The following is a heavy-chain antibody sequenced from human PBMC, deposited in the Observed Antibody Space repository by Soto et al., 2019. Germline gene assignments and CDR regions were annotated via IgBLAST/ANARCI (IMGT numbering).Heavy chain of an antibody. CDR2: ISSSSSYI. CDR1: GFTFSSYT. Sequence: EVQLMESGGGLVKPGGSLRLSCAASGFTFSSYTMIWVRQAPGKGLEWVSSISSSSSYIYYADSVKGRFTISRDNAKNSLYLQMNRRRAEDTAVYYCARFGYTTEAHWGQGTLVTVSS. J-gene: IGHJ4*02. CDR3: ARFGYTTEAH. V-gene: IGHV3-21*01. D-gene: IGHD5-12*01.